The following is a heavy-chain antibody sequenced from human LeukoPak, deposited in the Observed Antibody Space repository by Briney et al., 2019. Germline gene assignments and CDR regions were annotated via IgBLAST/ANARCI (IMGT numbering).Heavy chain of an antibody. Sequence: GGSLRLSCAASGFTFSSYSMDWVRQAPGKGLEWVSSISSSSSYIYYADSVKGRFTISRDNAKNSLYLQMNSLRVEDTAVYYCARDRVLRYFDWLLGVRGIYYYYMDVWGKGTTVTVSS. CDR1: GFTFSSYS. V-gene: IGHV3-21*01. CDR3: ARDRVLRYFDWLLGVRGIYYYYMDV. D-gene: IGHD3-9*01. J-gene: IGHJ6*03. CDR2: ISSSSSYI.